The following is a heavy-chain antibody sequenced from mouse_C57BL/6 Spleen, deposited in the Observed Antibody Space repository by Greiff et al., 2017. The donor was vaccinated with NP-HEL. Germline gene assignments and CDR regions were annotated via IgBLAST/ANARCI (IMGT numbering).Heavy chain of an antibody. CDR3: ARPGEGSFDY. CDR2: ISSGSSTI. J-gene: IGHJ2*01. CDR1: GFTFSDYG. V-gene: IGHV5-17*01. Sequence: EVHLVESGGGLVKPGGSLKLSCAASGFTFSDYGMHWVRQAPEKGLEWVAYISSGSSTIYYADTVKGRFTISRDNAKNTLFLQMTSLRSEDTAMDYCARPGEGSFDYWGQGTTLTVSS.